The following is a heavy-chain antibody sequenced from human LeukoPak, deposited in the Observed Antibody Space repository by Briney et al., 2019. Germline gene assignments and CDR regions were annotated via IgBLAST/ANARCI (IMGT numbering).Heavy chain of an antibody. CDR3: ATGRRFDY. J-gene: IGHJ4*02. CDR2: VKSKTDGGRT. CDR1: GFTFNSAW. Sequence: GGSLRLSCAASGFTFNSAWMNWVRQAPGKGLEWVGRVKSKTDGGRTDYAAPVKGRFTISGDDSKNTLYLQVNSLNTEDTAVYYCATGRRFDYWGQGTLVTVSS. D-gene: IGHD1-14*01. V-gene: IGHV3-15*01.